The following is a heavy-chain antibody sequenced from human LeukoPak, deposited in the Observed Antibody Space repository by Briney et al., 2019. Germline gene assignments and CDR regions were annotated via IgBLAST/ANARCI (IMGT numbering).Heavy chain of an antibody. J-gene: IGHJ5*02. CDR3: ARTRRVWVGATRGNNWFDP. Sequence: SETLSLTCTVSGGSISSSSYYWGWIRQPPGRGLEWIRSIYYSGSTYYNPSLKSRVTISVDTSKNQFSLKLSSVTAAHTAVYYCARTRRVWVGATRGNNWFDPWGQGTLVTVSS. V-gene: IGHV4-39*07. CDR2: IYYSGST. D-gene: IGHD1-26*01. CDR1: GGSISSSSYY.